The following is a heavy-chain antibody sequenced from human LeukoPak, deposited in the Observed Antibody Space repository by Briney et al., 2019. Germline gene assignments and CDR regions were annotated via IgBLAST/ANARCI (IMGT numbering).Heavy chain of an antibody. J-gene: IGHJ4*02. Sequence: PSETLSLTCTVSGGSISSYYWSWIRQPPGKGLEWIGYIYYSGSTNYNPSLKRRVTISVDTSKNQFSLKLSSVTAADTAVYYCARGPAYCGGDCQPLDYWGQGTLVTVSS. CDR2: IYYSGST. CDR3: ARGPAYCGGDCQPLDY. V-gene: IGHV4-59*01. CDR1: GGSISSYY. D-gene: IGHD2-21*02.